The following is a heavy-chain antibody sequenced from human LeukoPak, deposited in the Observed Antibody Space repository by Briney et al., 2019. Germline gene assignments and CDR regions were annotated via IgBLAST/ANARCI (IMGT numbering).Heavy chain of an antibody. CDR1: GYTFTGYY. CDR2: INPNSGGT. D-gene: IGHD6-13*01. J-gene: IGHJ5*02. CDR3: ARVVRHSSSWYWFDP. Sequence: GASVKVPCKASGYTFTGYYMHWVRQAPGQGLEWMGWINPNSGGTNYAQKFQGRVTMTRDTSISTAYMELSRLRSDDTAVYYCARVVRHSSSWYWFDPWGQGTLVTVSS. V-gene: IGHV1-2*02.